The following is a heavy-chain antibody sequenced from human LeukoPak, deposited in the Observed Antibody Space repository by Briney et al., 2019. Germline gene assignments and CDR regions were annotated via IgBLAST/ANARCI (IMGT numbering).Heavy chain of an antibody. D-gene: IGHD5-18*01. CDR1: GGSISSSSAY. V-gene: IGHV4-39*01. CDR3: VSPRGFSYGYFDY. Sequence: SETLSLACTVSGGSISSSSAYWGWIRQPPGKGLEWIGSIYYSKNTYYNPSLKSRVTISADTSKNQFSLTLGSVSATDTAVYYCVSPRGFSYGYFDYWGQGTLVTVSS. J-gene: IGHJ4*02. CDR2: IYYSKNT.